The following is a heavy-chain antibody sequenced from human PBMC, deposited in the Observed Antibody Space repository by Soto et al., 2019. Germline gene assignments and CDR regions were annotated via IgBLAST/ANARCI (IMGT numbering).Heavy chain of an antibody. D-gene: IGHD6-13*01. CDR3: ARQPLVAAASYYYYGMDA. V-gene: IGHV5-10-1*01. CDR1: GYSFTSYW. Sequence: GESLKISCKGSGYSFTSYWISWVRQMPGKGLEWMGRIDPSDSYTNYSPSFQGHVTISADKSISTAYLQWSSLKASDTAMYYCARQPLVAAASYYYYGMDAWGQGTTVTVSS. J-gene: IGHJ6*02. CDR2: IDPSDSYT.